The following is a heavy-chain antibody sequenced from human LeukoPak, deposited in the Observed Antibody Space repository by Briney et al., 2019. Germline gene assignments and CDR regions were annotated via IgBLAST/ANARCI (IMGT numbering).Heavy chain of an antibody. V-gene: IGHV3-33*01. Sequence: PGGSLRLSCAASGFTFTSYGMHWVRQAPGQGLEWVAVIYYDGSHEYYADSVKGRFTISRDNSKNTLYLQMTSLRAEDTAVYNCARDRSSGYFDSWGQGTLVTVSS. CDR2: IYYDGSHE. J-gene: IGHJ4*02. D-gene: IGHD3-22*01. CDR1: GFTFTSYG. CDR3: ARDRSSGYFDS.